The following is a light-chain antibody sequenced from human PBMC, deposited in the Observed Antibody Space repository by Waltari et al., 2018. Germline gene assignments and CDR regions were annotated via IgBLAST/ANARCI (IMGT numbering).Light chain of an antibody. Sequence: QSALTQPPSASGSPGQSVTISCTGTSSDVAGYNYVSWYPQHPGKAPNVSIFEVSKRPSGVPDRFTGSKSGNTASLTVSGLQAEDEADYYCCSYAGSNNLVFGGGTKLTVL. V-gene: IGLV2-8*01. CDR2: EVS. CDR1: SSDVAGYNY. J-gene: IGLJ2*01. CDR3: CSYAGSNNLV.